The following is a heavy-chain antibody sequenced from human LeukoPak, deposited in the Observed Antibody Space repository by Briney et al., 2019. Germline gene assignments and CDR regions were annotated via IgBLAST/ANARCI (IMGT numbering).Heavy chain of an antibody. CDR1: GFTFSSYT. D-gene: IGHD3-16*01. J-gene: IGHJ3*02. V-gene: IGHV3-7*01. CDR3: VRGGGAFDI. Sequence: GGSLRLSCAASGFTFSSYTMNWVRQAPGKGLEWVANIKQDGSEQMYVDSVKGRFTISRDNAKKSLFLQMNSLRVEDTAVYYCVRGGGAFDIWGQGTTVTVSS. CDR2: IKQDGSEQ.